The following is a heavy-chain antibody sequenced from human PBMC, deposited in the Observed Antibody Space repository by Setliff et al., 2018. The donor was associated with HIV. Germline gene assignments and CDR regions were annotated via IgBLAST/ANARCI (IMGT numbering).Heavy chain of an antibody. J-gene: IGHJ1*01. Sequence: SETLSLTCTVSGGSISSYYWSWIRQPPGKGLEWIGYIYYSGSTNYNPSLKSRVTISVDTSKNQFSLKLSSVTAADTAVYYCAKGYYDSSGYYGYFQHWGQGTLVTVSS. V-gene: IGHV4-59*08. CDR1: GGSISSYY. D-gene: IGHD3-22*01. CDR3: AKGYYDSSGYYGYFQH. CDR2: IYYSGST.